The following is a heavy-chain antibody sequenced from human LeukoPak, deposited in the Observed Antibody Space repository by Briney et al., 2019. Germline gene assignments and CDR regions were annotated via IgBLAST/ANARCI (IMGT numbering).Heavy chain of an antibody. CDR3: ARGDAFSGDH. V-gene: IGHV3-7*04. Sequence: PGGSLRLSCAVSGFIVTNFWMSWVRQAPGRGLEWVANIHPEGNEKYHVESVKGRFTISRDNTKNLLFLQMNGLRVEDTAVYYCARGDAFSGDHWGQGTLVTVSS. J-gene: IGHJ4*02. CDR2: IHPEGNEK. CDR1: GFIVTNFW.